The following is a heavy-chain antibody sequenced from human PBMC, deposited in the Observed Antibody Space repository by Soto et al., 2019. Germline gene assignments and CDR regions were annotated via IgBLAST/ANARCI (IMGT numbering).Heavy chain of an antibody. CDR1: GGSITTGCSY. CDR2: IYHSGNT. J-gene: IGHJ4*02. V-gene: IGHV4-31*03. D-gene: IGHD2-2*02. CDR3: ARARFQVLYGKPYFDS. Sequence: TLSLTCTVSGGSITTGCSYWSWSRQHPGKGLEWIGNIYHSGNTYYNPSLKSRLTISVDTSKNHFSLMVDSVTAADTAVYYCARARFQVLYGKPYFDSWGQGTLVTVSS.